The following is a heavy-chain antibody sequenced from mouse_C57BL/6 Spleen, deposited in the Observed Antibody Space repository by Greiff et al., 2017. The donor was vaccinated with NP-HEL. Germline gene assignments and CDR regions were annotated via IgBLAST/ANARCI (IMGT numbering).Heavy chain of an antibody. J-gene: IGHJ2*01. Sequence: EVKLQESGGGLVKPGGSLKLSCAASGFTFSSYAMSWVRQTPEKRLEWVATISDGGSYTYYPDNVKGRFTISRDNAKNNLYLQMSHLKSEDTAMYYCAREGYDYDVYFDYWGQGTTLTVSS. CDR1: GFTFSSYA. CDR3: AREGYDYDVYFDY. D-gene: IGHD2-4*01. V-gene: IGHV5-4*01. CDR2: ISDGGSYT.